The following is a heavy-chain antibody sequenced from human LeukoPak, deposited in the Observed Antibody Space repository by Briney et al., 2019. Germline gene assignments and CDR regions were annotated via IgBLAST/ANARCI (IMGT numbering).Heavy chain of an antibody. V-gene: IGHV1-69-2*01. Sequence: ASVKVSCKVSGYTFTDYYMHWVQQAPGKGLEWMGLVDPEDGETIYAEKFQGRVTITRNTSISTAYMELSSLRSEDTAVYYCARERAGIVVVPAAIDYYYYYMDVWGKGTTVTVSS. J-gene: IGHJ6*03. D-gene: IGHD2-2*01. CDR3: ARERAGIVVVPAAIDYYYYYMDV. CDR1: GYTFTDYY. CDR2: VDPEDGET.